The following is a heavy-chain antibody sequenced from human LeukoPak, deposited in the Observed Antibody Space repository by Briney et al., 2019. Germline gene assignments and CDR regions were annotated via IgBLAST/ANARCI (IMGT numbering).Heavy chain of an antibody. CDR2: ISGNGAGT. V-gene: IGHV3-23*01. CDR3: ASHPRTGGNFDY. CDR1: GFTFSTYA. Sequence: GGSLRLSCAASGFTFSTYAMSWVRQAPGKGLEWVSVISGNGAGTYYADSVKGRFTISRDNSKDTLYLQMNSLRAEGTALYYCASHPRTGGNFDYWGQGTLVTVSS. J-gene: IGHJ4*02. D-gene: IGHD4-23*01.